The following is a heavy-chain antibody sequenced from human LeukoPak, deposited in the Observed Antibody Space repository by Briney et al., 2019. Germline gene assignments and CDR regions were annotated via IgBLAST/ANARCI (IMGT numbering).Heavy chain of an antibody. CDR1: GGSIISYY. CDR3: ARVRLFDFWSGYQEFNSLDY. J-gene: IGHJ4*02. V-gene: IGHV4-59*01. Sequence: SETLALTCTVSGGSIISYYWSGIRQPPGKGLEWSGYIHDSGSTNYNPSLKRRGTIAVDTSKNQFSLKLSAVTAADIAVYYCARVRLFDFWSGYQEFNSLDYWGQGNLVTVSS. CDR2: IHDSGST. D-gene: IGHD3-3*01.